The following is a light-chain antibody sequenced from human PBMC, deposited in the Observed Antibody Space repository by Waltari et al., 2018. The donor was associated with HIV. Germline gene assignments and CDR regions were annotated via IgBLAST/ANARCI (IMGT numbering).Light chain of an antibody. Sequence: QSILTQPPSVSAAPGPRVAISRPRGDSTLGDTLLSCYQQLPGAAPKLLIFDNNQRPSGIPARFTASKSDTSGTLDIAGLQTGDEGDYYCATWDSSLRNWVFGGGTRLTVL. CDR2: DNN. V-gene: IGLV1-51*01. CDR3: ATWDSSLRNWV. CDR1: DSTLGDTL. J-gene: IGLJ3*02.